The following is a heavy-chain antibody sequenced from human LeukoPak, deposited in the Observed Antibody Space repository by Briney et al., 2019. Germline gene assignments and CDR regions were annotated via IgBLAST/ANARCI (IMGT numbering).Heavy chain of an antibody. J-gene: IGHJ6*02. V-gene: IGHV6-1*01. Sequence: SQTLSLTCDISGDSVPSNSASWTWIRQSPSRGLEWLGRTYYRSKWYNDYAVSVKSRITINPDTSRNHFSLQLSSVTPEDTAVYYCVRGFYTMSVWGQGTTVTVSS. CDR3: VRGFYTMSV. CDR2: TYYRSKWYN. CDR1: GDSVPSNSAS. D-gene: IGHD3-22*01.